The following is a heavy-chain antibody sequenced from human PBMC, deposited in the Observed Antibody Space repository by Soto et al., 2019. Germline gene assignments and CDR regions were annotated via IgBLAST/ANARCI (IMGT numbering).Heavy chain of an antibody. V-gene: IGHV1-3*01. D-gene: IGHD3-22*01. CDR2: INAGNGNT. CDR3: ARARKVVFITQGPKTGSAP. Sequence: GASVKVSCKASGYSFTSYAMHWVRQAPGQRLEWMGWINAGNGNTKYSQKFQGRVTITRDTSASTAYMELSSLRSEDTAVYYCARARKVVFITQGPKTGSAPGGKGTLVPVSS. J-gene: IGHJ5*02. CDR1: GYSFTSYA.